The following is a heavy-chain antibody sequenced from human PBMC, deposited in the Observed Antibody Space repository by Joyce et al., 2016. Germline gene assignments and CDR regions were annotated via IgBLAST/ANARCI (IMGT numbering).Heavy chain of an antibody. CDR1: GYPFTSYG. J-gene: IGHJ4*02. D-gene: IGHD1-26*01. Sequence: QVQLVQSGAEVKKPGSSVKVSCQASGYPFTSYGISWVRQAPGQGLEWMGWISVDSGNTYDAQKFQARVTMTTDTSTRTAYMKLMGLRSDDTAVYYCARVLRWELLPDYWGQGTLVTVSS. V-gene: IGHV1-18*01. CDR2: ISVDSGNT. CDR3: ARVLRWELLPDY.